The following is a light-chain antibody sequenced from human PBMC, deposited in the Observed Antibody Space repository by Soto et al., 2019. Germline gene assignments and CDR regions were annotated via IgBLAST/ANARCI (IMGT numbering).Light chain of an antibody. CDR3: QQYNYYRT. V-gene: IGKV1-5*01. J-gene: IGKJ1*01. Sequence: DIQMTQSPSTLSASVGDRVTITCRASQSISSWLAWFQQKPGKAPKLLIYDASTLESGVPSRFSGSGSGTEFNLTISSLQPDDFATYYCQQYNYYRTFGQGTKVEIK. CDR1: QSISSW. CDR2: DAS.